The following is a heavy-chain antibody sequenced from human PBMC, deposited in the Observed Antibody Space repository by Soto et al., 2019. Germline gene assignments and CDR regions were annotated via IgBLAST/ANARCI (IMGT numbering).Heavy chain of an antibody. CDR3: ARQYDCSGGSSDAEYFAVGNCFDP. D-gene: IGHD2-15*01. CDR1: GGSISSGRYY. Sequence: QVQLQESGPGLVKPSETLSLTCIVSGGSISSGRYYWGWIRQPPGKGLEWIGGVYYSGSTYYNPSLKSRATLTGDKSKTQFSSRMNSSTAADTAVDSDARQYDCSGGSSDAEYFAVGNCFDPWGQGTLVTVSS. J-gene: IGHJ5*02. CDR2: VYYSGST. V-gene: IGHV4-39*01.